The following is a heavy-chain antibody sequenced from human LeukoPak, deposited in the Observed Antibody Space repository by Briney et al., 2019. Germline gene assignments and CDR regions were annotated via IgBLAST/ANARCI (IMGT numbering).Heavy chain of an antibody. Sequence: PGGSLRLSCAASQFTFSSYVMHWVRQAPGKGLEGVAFIRYDGSNKYYADSVKGRFTISRDNSKNTLYMQMNSLRAEDTAVYYCARSYGDYSGFDYWGQGTLVTVSS. V-gene: IGHV3-30*02. CDR2: IRYDGSNK. CDR3: ARSYGDYSGFDY. CDR1: QFTFSSYV. J-gene: IGHJ4*02. D-gene: IGHD4-17*01.